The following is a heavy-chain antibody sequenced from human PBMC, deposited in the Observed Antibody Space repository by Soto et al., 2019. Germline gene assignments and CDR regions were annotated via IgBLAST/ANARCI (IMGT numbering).Heavy chain of an antibody. V-gene: IGHV3-30*18. Sequence: GGSLRLSCAASGFTFRVYGMHWVRQAPGKGLEWVADISYDGNKKYYTDSVKGRFTISRDNSKNTLYLQMNSLRTEDTALYYCAQEERGGWHFFDTWGQGTVVMVS. CDR3: AQEERGGWHFFDT. CDR1: GFTFRVYG. CDR2: ISYDGNKK. D-gene: IGHD6-19*01. J-gene: IGHJ4*02.